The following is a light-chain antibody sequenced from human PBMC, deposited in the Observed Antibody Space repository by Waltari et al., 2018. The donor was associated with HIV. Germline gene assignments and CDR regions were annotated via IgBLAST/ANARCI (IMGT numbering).Light chain of an antibody. V-gene: IGKV1-13*02. CDR3: QQYNSYSSYT. CDR2: KAS. CDR1: QGISSA. J-gene: IGKJ2*01. Sequence: AIQLTQSPSSLSASVGDRVTITCRASQGISSALAWYQQKPGKAPKLLIYKASSLESGVPSRFSGSGSGTEFTLTISSLQPDDFATYYCQQYNSYSSYTFGQGTKLEIK.